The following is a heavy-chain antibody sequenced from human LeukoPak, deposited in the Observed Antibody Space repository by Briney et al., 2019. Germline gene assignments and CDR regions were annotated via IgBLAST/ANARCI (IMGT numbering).Heavy chain of an antibody. CDR1: GGSISSYY. D-gene: IGHD6-13*01. J-gene: IGHJ4*02. CDR2: IYYSGST. V-gene: IGHV4-59*01. CDR3: ARGDSSWPYYFDC. Sequence: PSETLSLTCTVSGGSISSYYWSWIRQPPGKGLEWIGYIYYSGSTNYNPSLNSRVTISVDTSKNQFSLKLNSVTAADTAVYYCARGDSSWPYYFDCWGQGTLVTVSS.